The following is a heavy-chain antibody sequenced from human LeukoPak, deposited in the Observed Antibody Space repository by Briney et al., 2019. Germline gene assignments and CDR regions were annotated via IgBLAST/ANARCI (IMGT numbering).Heavy chain of an antibody. J-gene: IGHJ5*02. D-gene: IGHD6-19*01. Sequence: SVKVSCKAAGGTFSSYAISWVRQAPGQGLEWMGGIIPIFGTANYAQKFQGRVTITADESTSTAYMELSSLRSEDTAVYYCARMRVAGYNWFDPWGQGTLVTVSS. CDR2: IIPIFGTA. V-gene: IGHV1-69*01. CDR1: GGTFSSYA. CDR3: ARMRVAGYNWFDP.